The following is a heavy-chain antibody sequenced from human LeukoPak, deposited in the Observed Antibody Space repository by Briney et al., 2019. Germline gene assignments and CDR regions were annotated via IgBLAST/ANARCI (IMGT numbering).Heavy chain of an antibody. V-gene: IGHV3-21*01. J-gene: IGHJ5*02. D-gene: IGHD5-18*01. CDR2: ISGSGSYI. CDR1: GFSFSTYT. CDR3: ARVERYSFDP. Sequence: GESLRLSCAASGFSFSTYTMNWARQAPGKGLEWVSSISGSGSYIYYSDSVKGRFTISRDNAKNSLSLQMNSLRAEDTAVYYCARVERYSFDPWGQGTLVTVSS.